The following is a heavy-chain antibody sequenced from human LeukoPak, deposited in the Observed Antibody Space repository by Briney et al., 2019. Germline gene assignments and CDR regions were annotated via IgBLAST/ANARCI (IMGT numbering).Heavy chain of an antibody. D-gene: IGHD6-19*01. J-gene: IGHJ4*02. CDR2: IYHSGST. V-gene: IGHV4-38-2*01. CDR1: GYSISGGYY. Sequence: SETLSLTCAVSGYSISGGYYWGWIRQLPGKGLEWIGSIYHSGSTYYNPSLKSRVTISVDTSKNQFSLKLSSVTVADTAVYYCARCHFLWVAVAGEFDYWGQGTLVTVSS. CDR3: ARCHFLWVAVAGEFDY.